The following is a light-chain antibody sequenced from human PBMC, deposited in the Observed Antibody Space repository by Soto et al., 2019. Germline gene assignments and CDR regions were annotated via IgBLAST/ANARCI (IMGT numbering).Light chain of an antibody. CDR1: SSDVGSYVL. J-gene: IGLJ2*01. CDR2: EGS. V-gene: IGLV2-23*01. CDR3: CSYAGTSTPV. Sequence: QSALTQPASVSGSPGQSITISCTGTSSDVGSYVLVSWYQQHPGKAPKLMIYEGSKRPSGVSNRFAGSKSGNTASLTISGLQGEDKADYYCCSYAGTSTPVFGGGTKLTVL.